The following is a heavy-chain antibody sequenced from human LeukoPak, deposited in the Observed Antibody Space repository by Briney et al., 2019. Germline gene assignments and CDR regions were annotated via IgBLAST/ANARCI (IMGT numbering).Heavy chain of an antibody. CDR2: IYYSGST. CDR3: AASITMVRGDPYYFDY. Sequence: PSQTLSLTCTVSGGSISSGGYYWSWIRQHPGKGLEWIGYIYYSGSTYYNPSLKSRVTISVDTSKNQFSLKLSSVTAADTAVYYCAASITMVRGDPYYFDYWGQGTLVTVSS. CDR1: GGSISSGGYY. D-gene: IGHD3-10*01. J-gene: IGHJ4*02. V-gene: IGHV4-31*03.